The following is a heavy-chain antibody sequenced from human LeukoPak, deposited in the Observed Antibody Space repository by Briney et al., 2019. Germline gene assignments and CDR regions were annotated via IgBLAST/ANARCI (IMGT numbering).Heavy chain of an antibody. Sequence: SVKVSCKASGGTFSSYAISWVRQAPGQGLEWMGGIIPIFGTANYAQKFQGRVTIAADESTSTAYMELSSLRSEDTAVYYCAILAYYDILTGPPYWGQGTLVTVSS. CDR3: AILAYYDILTGPPY. D-gene: IGHD3-9*01. CDR1: GGTFSSYA. V-gene: IGHV1-69*13. CDR2: IIPIFGTA. J-gene: IGHJ4*02.